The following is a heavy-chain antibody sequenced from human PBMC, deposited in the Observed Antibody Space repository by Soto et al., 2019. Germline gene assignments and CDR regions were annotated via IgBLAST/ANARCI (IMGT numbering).Heavy chain of an antibody. V-gene: IGHV3-21*01. D-gene: IGHD3-3*01. J-gene: IGHJ6*02. CDR3: ARDSITIFGGGMDV. CDR2: ISATSNHI. CDR1: DLTFSTYS. Sequence: GGSLRLSCVASDLTFSTYSMNWVRQAPGKGLEWVAYISATSNHIYYADSLKGRFTISRDNAKSSLYLHMNSLRAEDTAVYFCARDSITIFGGGMDVWGQGTTVTVSS.